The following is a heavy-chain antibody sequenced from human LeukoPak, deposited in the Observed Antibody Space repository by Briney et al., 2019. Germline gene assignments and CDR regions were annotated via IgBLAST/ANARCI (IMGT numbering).Heavy chain of an antibody. D-gene: IGHD4-4*01. V-gene: IGHV4-34*01. CDR1: GGSFSGYY. Sequence: SEALSLTCAVYGGSFSGYYWSWIRQPPGKGLEWIGEINHSGSTNYNPSLKSRVTISVDTSKNQFSLKLSSVTAADTAVYYGARHNQVTVTTSSYSYPMDVWGQGTTVSVSS. J-gene: IGHJ6*02. CDR3: ARHNQVTVTTSSYSYPMDV. CDR2: INHSGST.